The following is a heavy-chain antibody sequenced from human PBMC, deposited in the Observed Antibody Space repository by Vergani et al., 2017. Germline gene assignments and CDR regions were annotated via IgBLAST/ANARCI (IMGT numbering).Heavy chain of an antibody. J-gene: IGHJ4*02. Sequence: EVPLVQSGAEVKKPGESLKISCQISGYSFTNYWIGWVRQMPGKGLEWMGIIHPADSDTRYSPSFQGKVTISVDKSISTAYLQRSSLRASYSAMYYCARLYGRDSSGSKYFDYWGQGTLVTVSS. V-gene: IGHV5-51*01. CDR2: IHPADSDT. D-gene: IGHD3-22*01. CDR3: ARLYGRDSSGSKYFDY. CDR1: GYSFTNYW.